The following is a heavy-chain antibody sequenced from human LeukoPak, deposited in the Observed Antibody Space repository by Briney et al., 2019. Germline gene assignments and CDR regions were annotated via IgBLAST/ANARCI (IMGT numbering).Heavy chain of an antibody. D-gene: IGHD3-22*01. V-gene: IGHV4-34*01. J-gene: IGHJ4*02. CDR1: GFSFSNYY. Sequence: PSETLSLTCAASGFSFSNYYWIWIRQPPGKGLEWIGEINHSGSTNYNPSLKSRVTISVDTSKNQSSLKLSSVSAANTAVYYCGRRSYFYESSGHPKYYFDYWGQGTLVTVSS. CDR2: INHSGST. CDR3: GRRSYFYESSGHPKYYFDY.